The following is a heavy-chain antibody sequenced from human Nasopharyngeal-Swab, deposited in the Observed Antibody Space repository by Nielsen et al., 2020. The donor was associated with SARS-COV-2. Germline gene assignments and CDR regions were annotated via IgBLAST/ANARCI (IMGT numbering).Heavy chain of an antibody. CDR3: ARALYGDYPEIDY. CDR2: IYYSGTT. J-gene: IGHJ4*02. Sequence: SETLSLTCTVSGASITSSYWSWIRQPPGKGLDWIGYIYYSGTTNYNPSLKSRVTISVDTSKNQFSLKLSSVTAADTAVYYCARALYGDYPEIDYWGQGTLVTVSS. D-gene: IGHD4-17*01. CDR1: GASITSSY. V-gene: IGHV4-59*01.